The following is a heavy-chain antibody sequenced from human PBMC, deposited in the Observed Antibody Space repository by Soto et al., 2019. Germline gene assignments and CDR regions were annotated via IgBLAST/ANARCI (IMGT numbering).Heavy chain of an antibody. CDR2: ISSSSSYI. V-gene: IGHV3-21*01. D-gene: IGHD3-3*01. Sequence: ESGGGLVKPGGSLRLSCAASGFTFSSYSMNWVRQAPGKGLEWVSSISSSSSYIYYADSVKGRFTIPRDNAKNSLYLQMNSLRAEDTAVYYCARAGGDYDFWSGYYTLSNWFDPWGQGTLVTVSS. CDR1: GFTFSSYS. J-gene: IGHJ5*02. CDR3: ARAGGDYDFWSGYYTLSNWFDP.